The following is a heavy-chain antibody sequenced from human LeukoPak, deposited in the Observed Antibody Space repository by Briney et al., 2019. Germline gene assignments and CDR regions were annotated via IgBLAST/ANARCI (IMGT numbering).Heavy chain of an antibody. CDR3: AKDSPIVSY. Sequence: GGSLRLSCAASGFTFSSYAVSWVRQAPGKGLEWVSGISGSGVSTYYAGSVKGRFTISRDNSKNTLYLQMNSLRAEDTAVYYCAKDSPIVSYWGQGTLVTVSS. V-gene: IGHV3-23*01. CDR1: GFTFSSYA. D-gene: IGHD3-22*01. CDR2: ISGSGVST. J-gene: IGHJ4*02.